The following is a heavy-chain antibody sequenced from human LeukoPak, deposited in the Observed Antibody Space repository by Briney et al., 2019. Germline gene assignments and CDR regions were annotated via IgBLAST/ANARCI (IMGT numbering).Heavy chain of an antibody. Sequence: PGGSLRLSCAASGFTFGSYSMNWVRQAPGKGLEWISYISSSSSTLYYADSVEGRFTISRDNSKRTLYLEMSSLRPEDTALYYCARSELYYGSESYYHLDYWGHGTLVTVSS. CDR1: GFTFGSYS. J-gene: IGHJ4*01. CDR2: ISSSSSTL. CDR3: ARSELYYGSESYYHLDY. D-gene: IGHD3-10*01. V-gene: IGHV3-48*04.